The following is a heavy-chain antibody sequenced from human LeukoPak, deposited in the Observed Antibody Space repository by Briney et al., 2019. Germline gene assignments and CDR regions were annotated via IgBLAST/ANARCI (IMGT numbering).Heavy chain of an antibody. CDR2: IYSGGST. CDR1: GFTVSTYY. CDR3: ARALGYCTSTTCLLPFDY. J-gene: IGHJ4*02. Sequence: GGSLRLSCAASGFTVSTYYMTWVRQAPGKGLECVSVIYSGGSTYYADSVKGRFTVPRDNSKNTLYLQMNSLRAEDTAMYYCARALGYCTSTTCLLPFDYWGQGTLVTASS. V-gene: IGHV3-53*01. D-gene: IGHD2-2*01.